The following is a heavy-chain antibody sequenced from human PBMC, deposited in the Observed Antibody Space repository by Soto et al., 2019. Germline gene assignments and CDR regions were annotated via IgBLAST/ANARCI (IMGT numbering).Heavy chain of an antibody. CDR3: ARGPSTRWFGETNYGMDV. CDR1: GGSISSGDYY. D-gene: IGHD3-10*01. Sequence: SETLSLTCTVSGGSISSGDYYWSWIRQPPGKGLEWIGYIYYSGSTYYNPSLKSRVTISVDTSKNQFSRKLSSVTAADTAVYNCARGPSTRWFGETNYGMDVWGQGTTVT. J-gene: IGHJ6*02. CDR2: IYYSGST. V-gene: IGHV4-30-4*01.